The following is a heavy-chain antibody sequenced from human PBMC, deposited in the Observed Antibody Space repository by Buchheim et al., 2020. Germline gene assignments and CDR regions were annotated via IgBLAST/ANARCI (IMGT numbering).Heavy chain of an antibody. J-gene: IGHJ4*02. Sequence: EVQLVESGGGLIQPGGSLRLSCAASGFSFTSFSMNWVRQAPGKGLEWISYINTGSDIIDYANSVRGRFTISRDNAKNSLSLQMNSLRDEDTAVYYCARDLNWAFDYWGQG. CDR1: GFSFTSFS. CDR3: ARDLNWAFDY. V-gene: IGHV3-48*02. D-gene: IGHD3-16*01. CDR2: INTGSDII.